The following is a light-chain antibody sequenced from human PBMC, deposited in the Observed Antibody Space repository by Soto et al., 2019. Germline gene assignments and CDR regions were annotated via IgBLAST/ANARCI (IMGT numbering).Light chain of an antibody. J-gene: IGKJ4*01. CDR3: QQSNNWPPLT. CDR2: GVS. Sequence: EMGITRSPATLSVSPGETATLSCRASQSVAGNLAWYQQKPGQPPRLLIYGVSTRATGVPARFSGSGSETDFSLTISSLQIEDFALYYCQQSNNWPPLTFGGGTKVDIK. V-gene: IGKV3-15*01. CDR1: QSVAGN.